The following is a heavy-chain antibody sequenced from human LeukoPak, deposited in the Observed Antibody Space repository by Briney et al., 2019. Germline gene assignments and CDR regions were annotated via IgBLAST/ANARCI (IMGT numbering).Heavy chain of an antibody. CDR2: IIPIFGTA. CDR3: ARDAVDKTYYYDSSGYYFDY. D-gene: IGHD3-22*01. CDR1: GGTFSSYA. J-gene: IGHJ4*02. Sequence: SVNVSCKASGGTFSSYAISWVRQAPGQGLEWMGGIIPIFGTANYAQKFQGRVTITADESTSTAYMELSSLRSEDTAVYYCARDAVDKTYYYDSSGYYFDYWGQGTLVTVSS. V-gene: IGHV1-69*13.